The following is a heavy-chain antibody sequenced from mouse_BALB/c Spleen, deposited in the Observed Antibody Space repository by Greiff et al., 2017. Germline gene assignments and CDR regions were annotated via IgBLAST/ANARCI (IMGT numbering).Heavy chain of an antibody. Sequence: VQLQQSGTVLARPGASVKMSCKASGYTFTSYWMHWVKQRPGQGLEWIGAIYPGNSDTSYNQKFKGKAKLTAVTSTSTAYMELSSLTNEDSAVYYCTRDYGNYNYYAMDYWGQGTSVTVSS. V-gene: IGHV1-5*01. CDR2: IYPGNSDT. D-gene: IGHD2-1*01. CDR1: GYTFTSYW. CDR3: TRDYGNYNYYAMDY. J-gene: IGHJ4*01.